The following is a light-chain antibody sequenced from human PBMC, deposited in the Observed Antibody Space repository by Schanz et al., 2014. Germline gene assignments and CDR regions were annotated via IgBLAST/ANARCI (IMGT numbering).Light chain of an antibody. CDR3: MQGTHWPPNT. Sequence: DIVMTQSPLSLTVTPGEPASISCRSSQSLLHSNGYNYLDWYLQKPGQSPQLLVYLASNRASGVPDRISGSGSGTDFTLKISRVEAEDVGVYYCMQGTHWPPNTFGQGTKLEIK. CDR2: LAS. V-gene: IGKV2-28*01. J-gene: IGKJ2*01. CDR1: QSLLHSNGYNY.